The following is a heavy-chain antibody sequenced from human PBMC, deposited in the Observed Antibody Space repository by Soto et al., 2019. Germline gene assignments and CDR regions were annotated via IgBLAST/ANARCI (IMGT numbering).Heavy chain of an antibody. CDR1: GGSISSGGYY. CDR2: IYYSGST. J-gene: IGHJ3*02. V-gene: IGHV4-31*03. CDR3: ARSQILWVGELLNYAFDI. Sequence: QVQLQESGPGLVKPSQTLSLTCTVSGGSISSGGYYWSWIRQHPGKGLEWIGYIYYSGSTYYNPSLKRRVTITVDKAKNQLARKLSSVTAADTAVYYCARSQILWVGELLNYAFDIWGQGTMVTVSS. D-gene: IGHD3-10*01.